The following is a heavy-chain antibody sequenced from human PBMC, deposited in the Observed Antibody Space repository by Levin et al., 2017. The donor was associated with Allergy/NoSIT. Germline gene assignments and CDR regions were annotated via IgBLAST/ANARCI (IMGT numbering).Heavy chain of an antibody. Sequence: SQTLSLTCAVYGGSFRGSYWSWIRQPPGKGLEWIGEINHSGSTNYNPSLKSRVTISVDTSKNQFSLKLSSVTAADTAVYYCARIERVAAPFIDYWGQGTLVTVSS. CDR2: INHSGST. D-gene: IGHD6-25*01. J-gene: IGHJ4*02. CDR1: GGSFRGSY. CDR3: ARIERVAAPFIDY. V-gene: IGHV4-34*01.